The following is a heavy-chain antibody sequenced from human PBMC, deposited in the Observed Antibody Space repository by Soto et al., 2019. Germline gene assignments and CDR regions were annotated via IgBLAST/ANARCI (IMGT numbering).Heavy chain of an antibody. CDR2: ISAYNGNT. CDR1: GYTFTSYG. D-gene: IGHD3-10*01. V-gene: IGHV1-18*01. Sequence: ASVKVSCKASGYTFTSYGISWVRQAPGQGLEWMGWISAYNGNTNYAQKLQGRVTMTTDTSTSTAYMELRSLRSDDTAVYYCAGDNVLLWFGELSPFDYWGQGTLVTVSS. J-gene: IGHJ4*02. CDR3: AGDNVLLWFGELSPFDY.